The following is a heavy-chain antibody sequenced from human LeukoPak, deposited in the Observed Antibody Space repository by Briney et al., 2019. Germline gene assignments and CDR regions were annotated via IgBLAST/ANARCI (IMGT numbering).Heavy chain of an antibody. CDR2: TYYRSQWFI. Sequence: SQTLSLTCAISGDSVSSDSAAWNWIRQSPSRGLEWLGRTYYRSQWFIDYAVSVKTRITIKSDTSRNQFSLELNSVTPEDTGVYCCARGSGYYDTGSFSFVDNWGQGTQVTVSS. J-gene: IGHJ4*02. V-gene: IGHV6-1*01. CDR1: GDSVSSDSAA. D-gene: IGHD3-22*01. CDR3: ARGSGYYDTGSFSFVDN.